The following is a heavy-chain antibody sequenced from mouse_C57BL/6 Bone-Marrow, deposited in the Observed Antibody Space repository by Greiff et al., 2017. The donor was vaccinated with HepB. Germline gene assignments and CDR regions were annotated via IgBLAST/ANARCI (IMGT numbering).Heavy chain of an antibody. CDR1: GFTFGSYA. CDR3: ARGGTTVVAPIAY. D-gene: IGHD1-1*01. CDR2: ISDGGSYT. Sequence: EVQVVESGGGLVKPGGSLKLSCAASGFTFGSYAMSWVRQTPEKRLEWVATISDGGSYTYYPDNVKGRFTISRDNAKNNLYLQMSHLKSEDTAMYYCARGGTTVVAPIAYWGQGTLVTVSA. J-gene: IGHJ3*01. V-gene: IGHV5-4*01.